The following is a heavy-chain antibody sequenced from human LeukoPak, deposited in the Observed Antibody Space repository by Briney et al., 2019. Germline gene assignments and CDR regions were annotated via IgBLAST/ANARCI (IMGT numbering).Heavy chain of an antibody. CDR2: INHSGST. J-gene: IGHJ4*02. Sequence: SETLSLTCTVYGESFSGYYWSWIRQPPGKGLEWIGEINHSGSTNYNPSLKSRVTISVDTSKNQFSLKLSSVTAADAAVYYCARGDRIAAAGTWGQGTLVTVSS. D-gene: IGHD6-13*01. CDR3: ARGDRIAAAGT. V-gene: IGHV4-34*01. CDR1: GESFSGYY.